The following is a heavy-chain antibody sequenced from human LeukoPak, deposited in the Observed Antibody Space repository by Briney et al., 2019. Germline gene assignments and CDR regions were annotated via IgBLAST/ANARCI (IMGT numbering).Heavy chain of an antibody. J-gene: IGHJ4*02. CDR2: IYHSGST. V-gene: IGHV4-4*02. D-gene: IGHD6-13*01. Sequence: KTSETLSLTCAVSGGSISSSNWWSWVRQPPGKGLEWIGEIYHSGSTNYNPSLKSRVTISVDKSKNQFSLKLSSVIAADTAVYYCARLAGPIAAAGNFDYWGQGTLVTVSS. CDR1: GGSISSSNW. CDR3: ARLAGPIAAAGNFDY.